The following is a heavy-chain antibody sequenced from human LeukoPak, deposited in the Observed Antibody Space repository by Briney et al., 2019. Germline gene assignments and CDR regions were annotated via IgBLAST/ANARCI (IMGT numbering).Heavy chain of an antibody. CDR3: AKDRGLDDYGDSYWYFDL. D-gene: IGHD4-17*01. Sequence: PGGSLRLSCAASGFTFSSYGMHWVRQAPGKGLEWVAFIRYDGSNKYYADSVKGRFTISRDNSKNTLFLQMNSLRAEDTAVYYCAKDRGLDDYGDSYWYFDLWGRGTLVTVSS. V-gene: IGHV3-30*02. CDR1: GFTFSSYG. CDR2: IRYDGSNK. J-gene: IGHJ2*01.